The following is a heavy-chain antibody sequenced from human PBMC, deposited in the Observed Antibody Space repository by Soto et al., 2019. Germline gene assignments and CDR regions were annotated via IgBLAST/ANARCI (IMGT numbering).Heavy chain of an antibody. D-gene: IGHD4-17*01. V-gene: IGHV3-9*01. J-gene: IGHJ4*02. CDR1: GFTFDDYA. CDR3: AKGASTTVFAFNDY. Sequence: EVQLVESGGGLVQPGRSLRLSCAASGFTFDDYAMHWVRQGPGKGLEWVSSISWNSGNLGYADSVKGRFTISRDNAKNSLYLQINSPRGEDTAFDYCAKGASTTVFAFNDYWGQGTLVTVSS. CDR2: ISWNSGNL.